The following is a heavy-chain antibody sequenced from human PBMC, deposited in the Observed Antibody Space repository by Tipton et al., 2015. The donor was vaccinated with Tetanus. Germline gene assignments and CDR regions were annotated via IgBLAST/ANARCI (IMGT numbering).Heavy chain of an antibody. D-gene: IGHD2-21*02. CDR2: ISSSSRYI. CDR3: ARAMAEASNCGGDCYSDY. Sequence: GSLRLSCAASGFTLSRYTLNWVRQAPGKGLEWVSSISSSSRYIYYADSVKGRITISRDNAKNSLYLQMISLRAEDTAVYSCARAMAEASNCGGDCYSDYWGQGTLVTVSS. CDR1: GFTLSRYT. J-gene: IGHJ4*02. V-gene: IGHV3-21*01.